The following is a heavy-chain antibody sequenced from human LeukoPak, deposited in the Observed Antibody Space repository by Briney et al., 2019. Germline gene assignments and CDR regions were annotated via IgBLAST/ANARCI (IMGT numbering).Heavy chain of an antibody. D-gene: IGHD3-3*01. Sequence: KPGGSLRLSCAASGFTFSADWMNWVRQTPGKGLEWIGEIYHSGSTNYNPSLKSRVTILVDKSKNQFSLKLSSVTAADTAVYYCARLSLKVLEWSPTKGKETHYFDYWGQGTLVTVSS. CDR1: GFTFSADW. J-gene: IGHJ4*02. CDR2: IYHSGST. V-gene: IGHV4-4*02. CDR3: ARLSLKVLEWSPTKGKETHYFDY.